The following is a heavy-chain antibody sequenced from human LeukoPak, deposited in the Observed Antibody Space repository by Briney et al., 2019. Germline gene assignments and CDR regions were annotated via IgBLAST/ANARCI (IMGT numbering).Heavy chain of an antibody. CDR3: ARDTVAVAGYFDL. J-gene: IGHJ2*01. Sequence: KPSETLSLTCTVSGGSISSYYWSWIRQPAGKGLDWIGRIYTSGSTNYNPSLKSRVTMSVDTSKNQFSLKLSSVTAADTAVYYCARDTVAVAGYFDLWGRGTLVTVSS. D-gene: IGHD6-19*01. V-gene: IGHV4-4*07. CDR2: IYTSGST. CDR1: GGSISSYY.